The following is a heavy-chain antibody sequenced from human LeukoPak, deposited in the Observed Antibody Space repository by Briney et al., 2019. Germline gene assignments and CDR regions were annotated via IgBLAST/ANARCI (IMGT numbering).Heavy chain of an antibody. CDR3: ARVARAMVRGVINGMDV. J-gene: IGHJ6*02. D-gene: IGHD3-10*01. Sequence: SETLSLTCTVSGGSISSGGYYWSWIRQHPGKGLEWIGYIYYSGSTYYNPSLKSRVTISVDTSKNQFSLKLSSVTAADTAVYYCARVARAMVRGVINGMDVWGQGTTVTVSS. V-gene: IGHV4-31*03. CDR2: IYYSGST. CDR1: GGSISSGGYY.